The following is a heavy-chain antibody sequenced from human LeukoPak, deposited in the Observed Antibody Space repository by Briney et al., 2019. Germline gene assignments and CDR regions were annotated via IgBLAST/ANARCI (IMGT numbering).Heavy chain of an antibody. CDR1: GFTFSSYA. V-gene: IGHV3-30-3*01. CDR3: ARDRPLGIAAAGTAFHFDY. J-gene: IGHJ4*02. CDR2: ISYDGSNK. Sequence: GGSLRLSCAASGFTFSSYAMHWVRQAPGKGLEWVAVISYDGSNKYYADSVKGRFTISRDNSKSTLYLQMNSLRAEDTAVYYCARDRPLGIAAAGTAFHFDYWGQGTLVTVSS. D-gene: IGHD6-13*01.